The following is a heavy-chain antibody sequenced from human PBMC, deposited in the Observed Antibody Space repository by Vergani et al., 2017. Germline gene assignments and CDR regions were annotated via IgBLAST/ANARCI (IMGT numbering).Heavy chain of an antibody. D-gene: IGHD3-10*01. CDR2: IIPILGIA. V-gene: IGHV1-69*02. CDR1: GGTFSSYT. Sequence: QVQLVQSGAEVKKPGSSVKVSCKASGGTFSSYTISWVRQAPGQGLEWMGRIIPILGIANYAQKFQGRVTITADKSTSTAYMELSSLRSEDTAVYYCVRVPLIRRGSGNYGINNYHGMDVWGQGTTVIVSS. CDR3: VRVPLIRRGSGNYGINNYHGMDV. J-gene: IGHJ6*02.